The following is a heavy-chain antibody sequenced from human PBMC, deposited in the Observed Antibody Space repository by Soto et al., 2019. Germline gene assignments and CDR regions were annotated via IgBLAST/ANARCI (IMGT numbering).Heavy chain of an antibody. D-gene: IGHD5-18*01. V-gene: IGHV1-3*01. Sequence: QVQLVQSGTELKKPGASVTVSCKASGYTFTNYAIHWVRQAPGQGLEWMGWMNAGSGNTKYSQKFQGRITITRDTPARTAYMELSSLRFEDTAVYYCAGDWGIETAMVYVDLWGRGTLVPVSS. J-gene: IGHJ2*01. CDR3: AGDWGIETAMVYVDL. CDR1: GYTFTNYA. CDR2: MNAGSGNT.